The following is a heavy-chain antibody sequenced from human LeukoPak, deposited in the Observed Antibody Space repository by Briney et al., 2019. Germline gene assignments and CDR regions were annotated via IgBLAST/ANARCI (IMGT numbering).Heavy chain of an antibody. Sequence: SVKVSCKASGGTFSSYAISWVRQAPGQGLEWMGRIIPILGIANYAQKFQGRVTITADKSTSTAYMELSSLRSEDTAVCYCAADYHTGYFDYWGQGTLVTVSS. V-gene: IGHV1-69*04. CDR2: IIPILGIA. J-gene: IGHJ4*02. D-gene: IGHD5-12*01. CDR1: GGTFSSYA. CDR3: AADYHTGYFDY.